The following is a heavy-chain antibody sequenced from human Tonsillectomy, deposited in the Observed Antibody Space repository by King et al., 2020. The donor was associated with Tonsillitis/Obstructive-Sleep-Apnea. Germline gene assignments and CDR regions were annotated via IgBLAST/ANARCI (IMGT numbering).Heavy chain of an antibody. CDR3: ARDYEELGGYDYMDV. J-gene: IGHJ6*03. D-gene: IGHD3-16*01. V-gene: IGHV3-30*03. CDR2: ISHDGSNK. CDR1: GFTFRSYG. Sequence: VQLVESGGGVVQPGRSLRLSCVASGFTFRSYGMHWVRQAPGQGLEWMASISHDGSNKLYAESVKGQFTISRDNSKNTVYLQKNSLRAEDTAVYYCARDYEELGGYDYMDVWGKGTTVIVSS.